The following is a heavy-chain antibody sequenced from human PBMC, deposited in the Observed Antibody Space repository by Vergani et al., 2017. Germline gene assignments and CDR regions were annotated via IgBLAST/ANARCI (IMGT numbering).Heavy chain of an antibody. CDR3: ARNPYCGGDCYSDSFDI. V-gene: IGHV4-59*01. Sequence: QVQLQESGPGLVKPSETLSLTCTVSGGSISSYYWSWIRQPPGKGREWIGYIYYSGSTNYNPSLKSRVTISVDTSKNQFSLKLSSVTAADTAVYYCARNPYCGGDCYSDSFDIWGQGTMVTVSS. CDR2: IYYSGST. J-gene: IGHJ3*02. D-gene: IGHD2-21*02. CDR1: GGSISSYY.